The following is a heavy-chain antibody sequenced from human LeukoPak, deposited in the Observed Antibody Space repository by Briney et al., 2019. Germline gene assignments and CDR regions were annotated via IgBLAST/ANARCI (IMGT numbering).Heavy chain of an antibody. J-gene: IGHJ4*02. Sequence: SETLSLTCTVSGGSISSYYWSWIRQPPGKGLEWIGYIYYSGSTNYNPSLKSRVTISVDTSKSQFSLKLSSVTAADTAVYYCARSSYYYDSSGYYIDYWGQGTLVTVSS. CDR3: ARSSYYYDSSGYYIDY. CDR1: GGSISSYY. D-gene: IGHD3-22*01. CDR2: IYYSGST. V-gene: IGHV4-59*01.